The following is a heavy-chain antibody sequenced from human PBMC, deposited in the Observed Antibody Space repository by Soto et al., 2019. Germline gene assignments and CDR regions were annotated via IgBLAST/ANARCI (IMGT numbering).Heavy chain of an antibody. CDR1: GYTFTDFY. CDR3: ASRAGSSSRHAMDV. D-gene: IGHD6-13*01. Sequence: QAQLVQSGTEVRRPGASVKVSCKASGYTFTDFYLYWVRQAPGQGLEWMGTINPGRGNTAYAQNFQGRVTVTRDTSTSTVNMELTSLRFEDTAVYYCASRAGSSSRHAMDVWGQGTTVTVSS. CDR2: INPGRGNT. J-gene: IGHJ6*02. V-gene: IGHV1-46*01.